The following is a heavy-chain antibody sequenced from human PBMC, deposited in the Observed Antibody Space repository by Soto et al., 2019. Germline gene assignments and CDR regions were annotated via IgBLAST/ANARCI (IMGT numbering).Heavy chain of an antibody. CDR3: AKRGLSHYYYYGMDV. Sequence: GGSLRLSCAASGFTFSSYGMHWVRQAPGKGLEWVAVISYDGSNKYYADSVKGRLTISRDNSKNTLYLQMNSLRAEDTAVYYCAKRGLSHYYYYGMDVWGQGTTVTVSS. CDR2: ISYDGSNK. J-gene: IGHJ6*02. V-gene: IGHV3-30*18. CDR1: GFTFSSYG.